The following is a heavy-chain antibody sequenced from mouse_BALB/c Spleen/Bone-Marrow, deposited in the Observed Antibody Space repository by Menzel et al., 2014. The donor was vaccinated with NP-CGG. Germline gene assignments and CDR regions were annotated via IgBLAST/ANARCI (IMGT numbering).Heavy chain of an antibody. V-gene: IGHV1-84*02. D-gene: IGHD2-14*01. CDR2: IYPGSGNT. J-gene: IGHJ4*01. Sequence: QVHVKQSGPELVKPGASVKISGKASGYTFTDYYINWVKQKPGQGLEWIGWIYPGSGNTKYNEKFKGKATLTVDTSSSTAYMQLSSLTSEDTAVYFCARQVRLFYAMDYWGQGTSVTVSS. CDR1: GYTFTDYY. CDR3: ARQVRLFYAMDY.